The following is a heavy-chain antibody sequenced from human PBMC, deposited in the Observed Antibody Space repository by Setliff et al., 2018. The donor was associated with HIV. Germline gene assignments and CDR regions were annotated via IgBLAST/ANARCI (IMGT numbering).Heavy chain of an antibody. Sequence: PSETLSLTCTVSGGSISTSRYYWGWIRQPPGKGLEWIGSINYRGNTYYNPSLKSRAAISVDTSKNQISLKLSPVTAADTAVYYCASLDGSESPYIYYYYMDVWGKGTEVTVSS. CDR1: GGSISTSRYY. D-gene: IGHD3-10*01. CDR3: ASLDGSESPYIYYYYMDV. CDR2: INYRGNT. J-gene: IGHJ6*03. V-gene: IGHV4-39*01.